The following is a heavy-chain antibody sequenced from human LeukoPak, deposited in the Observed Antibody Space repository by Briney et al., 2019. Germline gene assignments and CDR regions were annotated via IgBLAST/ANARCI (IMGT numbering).Heavy chain of an antibody. CDR1: GYTFTGYY. J-gene: IGHJ4*02. CDR2: INPNSGGT. D-gene: IGHD1-26*01. CDR3: ARGSRRRGALGFDY. V-gene: IGHV1-2*02. Sequence: ASVKVSCKASGYTFTGYYMHWVRQAPGQGLEWMGWINPNSGGTNYAQKFQGRVTMTRDTTISTAYMELSRLRSDDTAVYYCARGSRRRGALGFDYWGQGTLVTVSS.